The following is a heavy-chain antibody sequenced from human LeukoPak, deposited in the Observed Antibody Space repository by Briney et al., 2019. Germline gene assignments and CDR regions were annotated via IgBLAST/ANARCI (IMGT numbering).Heavy chain of an antibody. CDR2: ISYDGSNK. J-gene: IGHJ4*02. Sequence: GGSLRLSCAASGFTFSSYAMHWVRQAPGKGLEWVAVISYDGSNKYYADSVKGRFTISRDNSKNTLYLQMNSLRAEDTAVYYWARRWGSTRRTPRLDYWGQGTLVTVSS. CDR3: ARRWGSTRRTPRLDY. CDR1: GFTFSSYA. V-gene: IGHV3-30-3*01. D-gene: IGHD5-24*01.